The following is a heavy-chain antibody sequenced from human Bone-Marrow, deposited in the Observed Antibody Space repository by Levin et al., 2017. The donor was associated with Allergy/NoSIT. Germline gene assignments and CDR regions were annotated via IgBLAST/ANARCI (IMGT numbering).Heavy chain of an antibody. CDR3: ARDPSPHDILTGYYFSDAFDI. CDR1: GFTFSSYA. CDR2: ISYDGSNK. D-gene: IGHD3-9*01. V-gene: IGHV3-30-3*01. Sequence: GGSLRLSCAASGFTFSSYAMHWVRQAPGKGLEWVAVISYDGSNKYYADSVKGRFTISRDNSKNTLYLQMNSLRAEDTAVYYCARDPSPHDILTGYYFSDAFDIWGQGTMVTVSS. J-gene: IGHJ3*02.